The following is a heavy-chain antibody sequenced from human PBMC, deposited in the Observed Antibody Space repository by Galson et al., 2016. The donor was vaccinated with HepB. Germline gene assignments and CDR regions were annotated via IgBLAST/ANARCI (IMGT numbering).Heavy chain of an antibody. V-gene: IGHV3-33*01. CDR3: VREGSYSYGFGS. Sequence: SLRLSCAASGFTFSKYGMHWVRQGPGQGLEWVAVIWYDGRIMYYADSVKGRFTISRDNFKNTLFLQMNSLRVGDTAVYFCVREGSYSYGFGSWGQGTRVTVSS. J-gene: IGHJ5*01. CDR1: GFTFSKYG. D-gene: IGHD5-18*01. CDR2: IWYDGRIM.